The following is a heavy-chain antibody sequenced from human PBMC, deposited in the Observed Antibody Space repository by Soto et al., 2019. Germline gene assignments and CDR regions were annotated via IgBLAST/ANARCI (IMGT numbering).Heavy chain of an antibody. CDR1: GGSISSYY. V-gene: IGHV4-59*08. J-gene: IGHJ6*02. D-gene: IGHD3-10*01. CDR2: IYYSGST. CDR3: ARQSEYYYASGRAAPLSGMDG. Sequence: SETLSLTCTVSGGSISSYYWSWIRQPPGKGLEWIGYIYYSGSTNYNPSLKSRVTISVDTSKNQFSLKLNSMTAADTAVYYCARQSEYYYASGRAAPLSGMDGWGQGSTVTVSS.